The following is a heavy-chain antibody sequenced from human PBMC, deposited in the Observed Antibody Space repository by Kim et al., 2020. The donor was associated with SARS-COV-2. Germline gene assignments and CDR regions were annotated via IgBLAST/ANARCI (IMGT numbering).Heavy chain of an antibody. CDR3: ARENLVRIFGVPHKHFDY. J-gene: IGHJ4*02. Sequence: GGSLRLSCAASGFTFSSYSMNWVRQAPGKGLEWVSSISSSSSYIYYADSVKGRFTISRDNAKNSLYLQMNSLRAEDTAVYYCARENLVRIFGVPHKHFDYWGQGTLVTVSS. CDR1: GFTFSSYS. CDR2: ISSSSSYI. D-gene: IGHD3-3*01. V-gene: IGHV3-21*01.